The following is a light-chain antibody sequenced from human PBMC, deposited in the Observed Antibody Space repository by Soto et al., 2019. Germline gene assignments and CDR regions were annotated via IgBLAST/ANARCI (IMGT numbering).Light chain of an antibody. CDR1: QSLNSN. CDR2: GAS. CDR3: QQYNNWPGT. Sequence: EIVMTQSPATLSVSPGERATLSCMSSQSLNSNLAWYQQKPGQAPRRLIYGASTRATGIPARFSGSESGTEFTLTISSLLSEDFAVYYCQQYNNWPGTFGGGTKVEIK. J-gene: IGKJ4*01. V-gene: IGKV3-15*01.